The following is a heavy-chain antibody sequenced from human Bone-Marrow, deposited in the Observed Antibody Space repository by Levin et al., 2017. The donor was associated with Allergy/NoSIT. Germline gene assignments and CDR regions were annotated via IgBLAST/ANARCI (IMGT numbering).Heavy chain of an antibody. CDR3: ARDCPHLSYSSTWYYYYGMDV. J-gene: IGHJ6*02. CDR1: GFTFSNSS. D-gene: IGHD6-13*01. CDR2: ISDSSSSI. Sequence: LSLTCAASGFTFSNSSMNWVRQAPGKGLEWVSYISDSSSSIFYADSVKGRFTISRDNAKNSLFLQMNSLRDEDTAVYYCARDCPHLSYSSTWYYYYGMDVWGQGTTVTVSS. V-gene: IGHV3-48*02.